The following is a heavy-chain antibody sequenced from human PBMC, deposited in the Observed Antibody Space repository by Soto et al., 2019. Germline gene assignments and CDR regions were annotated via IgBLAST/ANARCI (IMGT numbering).Heavy chain of an antibody. CDR2: ISYDGSNK. CDR1: GFTFSSYD. V-gene: IGHV3-30-3*01. J-gene: IGHJ5*02. D-gene: IGHD6-13*01. CDR3: ARASVTYIRSWYRPLFDP. Sequence: GGSLRLSCAASGFTFSSYDMHWVRQATGKGLEWVAVISYDGSNKYYADSVKGRFTITRDNSKNTLYLQMNSLRAEDTAVYYCARASVTYIRSWYRPLFDPRGQGTLVTVSA.